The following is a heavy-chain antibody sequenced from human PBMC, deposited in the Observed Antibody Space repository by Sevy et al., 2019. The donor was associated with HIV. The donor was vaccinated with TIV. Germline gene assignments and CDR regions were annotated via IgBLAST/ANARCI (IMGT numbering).Heavy chain of an antibody. D-gene: IGHD3-16*01. CDR3: ARDSLSYSSSWGYFDY. J-gene: IGHJ4*02. CDR2: ITAYSGKT. CDR1: GYTFSSYG. Sequence: ASVKVSCKTSGYTFSSYGVSWVRQAPGQGLEWMGWITAYSGKTYYAQKFQGRVTMTTDTSTNTMYLELRSLGYDDTAVYYCARDSLSYSSSWGYFDYWGQGTLVTFSS. V-gene: IGHV1-18*04.